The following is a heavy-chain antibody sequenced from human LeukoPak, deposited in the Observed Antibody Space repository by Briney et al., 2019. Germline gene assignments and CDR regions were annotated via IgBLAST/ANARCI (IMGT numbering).Heavy chain of an antibody. CDR1: GFTFSSYA. V-gene: IGHV3-23*01. J-gene: IGHJ4*02. D-gene: IGHD2-2*01. Sequence: GGSLRLSCAASGFTFSSYAMSWVRQAPGKGLEWVSAISGSGGSTYYADSVKGRFTISRDNSKNTLYLQMNSLRAEDTAVYYCAKGRPCSSTSCFGSYFDYWGQGTLVTVSS. CDR3: AKGRPCSSTSCFGSYFDY. CDR2: ISGSGGST.